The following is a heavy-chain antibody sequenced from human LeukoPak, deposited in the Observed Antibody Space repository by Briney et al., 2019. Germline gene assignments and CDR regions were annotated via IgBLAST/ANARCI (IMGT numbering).Heavy chain of an antibody. J-gene: IGHJ4*02. CDR3: ARVLLAAAIDY. V-gene: IGHV4-34*01. CDR1: GGSFSGYY. Sequence: NPSETLSLTCAVYGGSFSGYYWSWIRQPPGKGLEWIGEINHSGSTNYNPSLKSRVTISVDTSKNQFSLKLSSVTAADTAVYYCARVLLAAAIDYWGQGTLVTVSS. CDR2: INHSGST. D-gene: IGHD6-13*01.